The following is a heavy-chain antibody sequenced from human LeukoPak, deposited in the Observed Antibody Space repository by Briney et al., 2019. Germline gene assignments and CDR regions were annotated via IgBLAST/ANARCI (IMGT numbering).Heavy chain of an antibody. Sequence: SETLSLTCTVSGGSISSSSYYWGWIRQPPGKGLEWIGSIYYSGSTNYNPSLESRVTISVDTSKNQFSLKLSSVTAADTAVYYCARSIAVAARFDYWGQGTLVTVSS. CDR2: IYYSGST. V-gene: IGHV4-39*07. J-gene: IGHJ4*02. CDR1: GGSISSSSYY. D-gene: IGHD6-19*01. CDR3: ARSIAVAARFDY.